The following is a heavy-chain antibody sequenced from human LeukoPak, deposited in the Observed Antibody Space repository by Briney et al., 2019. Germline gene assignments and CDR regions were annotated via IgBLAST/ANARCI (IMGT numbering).Heavy chain of an antibody. J-gene: IGHJ6*03. V-gene: IGHV5-51*01. D-gene: IGHD1-1*01. CDR3: ARATERRGYYYYMDV. CDR1: GYSFTSYW. Sequence: GESLKISCTGSGYSFTSYWIGWVRQMPGKGLEWMGIIYPGDSDTRYSPSFQGQVTISADKSISTAYLQWSSLKASDTAMYYCARATERRGYYYYMDVWGKGTTVTVSS. CDR2: IYPGDSDT.